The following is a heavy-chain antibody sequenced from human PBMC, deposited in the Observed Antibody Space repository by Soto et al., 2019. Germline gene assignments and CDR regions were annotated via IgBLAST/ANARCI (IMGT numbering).Heavy chain of an antibody. V-gene: IGHV4-39*01. CDR1: GVSISNTSYY. CDR2: IYFSGST. Sequence: QQQLQESGPGLVKPSETLSLTCSVSGVSISNTSYYWGWIRQPPGKGLEWVGTIYFSGSTFYNPSLKSRVTISIDTSKNQFSLRLSSVTAADTAVYYCARHGSYWGQGTLVTVSS. CDR3: ARHGSY. J-gene: IGHJ4*02.